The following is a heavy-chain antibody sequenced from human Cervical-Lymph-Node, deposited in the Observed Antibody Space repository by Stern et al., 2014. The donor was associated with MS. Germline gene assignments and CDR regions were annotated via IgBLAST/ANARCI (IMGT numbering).Heavy chain of an antibody. CDR3: TTDFVTWCYAAEYYYGMDV. Sequence: EVQLVESGGGLVKPGGTLRVSCAAFGFTFDKARMNWVRQVQGKGMEWDGHIKRVSDGGTTDYAAAVKGRFTISRDDSKKYVFLQMNSLKTEDTAVYYCTTDFVTWCYAAEYYYGMDVWGQGTTVTVSS. CDR1: GFTFDKAR. J-gene: IGHJ6*02. V-gene: IGHV3-15*01. CDR2: IKRVSDGGTT. D-gene: IGHD2-8*01.